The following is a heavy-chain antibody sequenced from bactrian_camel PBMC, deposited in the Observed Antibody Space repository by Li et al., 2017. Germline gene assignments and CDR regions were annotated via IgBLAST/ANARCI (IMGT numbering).Heavy chain of an antibody. Sequence: QLVESGGGSVQAGGSLRLSCGYTYNEGDMAWFRQAPGKEREGVAAIDSTGSANYADSVKGRFTISKDKDHVKNTLFLEMTNLKADDTAMYYCTADTVKASLATIAQFAAYEGHGTQVTVS. V-gene: IGHV3S53*01. D-gene: IGHD4*01. J-gene: IGHJ4*01. CDR1: YTYNEGD. CDR2: IDSTGSA.